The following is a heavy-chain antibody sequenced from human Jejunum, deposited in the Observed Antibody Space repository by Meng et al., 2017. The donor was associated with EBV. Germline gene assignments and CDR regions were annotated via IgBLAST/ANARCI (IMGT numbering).Heavy chain of an antibody. CDR2: IYWDENK. CDR1: GFSLSTSGVG. CDR3: ARRYGDYVRYFDS. J-gene: IGHJ4*02. Sequence: QITLNVSFQTLVKPTETLTLTCTVSGFSLSTSGVGVGWIRQPPGKALEWLAHIYWDENKRYSTSLRSRLSIMKDTSKSQVVLTMTNMDPVDTATYYCARRYGDYVRYFDSWGQGILVTVSS. V-gene: IGHV2-5*02. D-gene: IGHD4-17*01.